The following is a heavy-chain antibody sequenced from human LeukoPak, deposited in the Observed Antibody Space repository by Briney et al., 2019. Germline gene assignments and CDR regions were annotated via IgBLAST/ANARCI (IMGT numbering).Heavy chain of an antibody. CDR2: ISSSGSTI. V-gene: IGHV3-11*04. CDR1: GFTFSDYY. CDR3: ARDKITGPTNFDS. J-gene: IGHJ4*02. Sequence: GGSLRLFCAASGFTFSDYYMSWIRQAPGKGLEWVSYISSSGSTIYYADSVKGRFTISRDNARNFLYLQMNSLRVEDTAVYYCARDKITGPTNFDSWGQGTLVTVSS. D-gene: IGHD1-14*01.